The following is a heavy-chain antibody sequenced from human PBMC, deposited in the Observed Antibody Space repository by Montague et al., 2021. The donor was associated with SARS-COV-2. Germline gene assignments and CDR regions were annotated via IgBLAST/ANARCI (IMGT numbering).Heavy chain of an antibody. V-gene: IGHV4-34*01. CDR3: ARGRQHSNMIVVVMTGGEYYFDY. Sequence: SETLSLTCAVYGGSFSDYYWSRIRQPPGKGLEWIGEINHRGTSKYNPSLKSRVSISLDTSKNQFSLYLSSVTAADTAVYYCARGRQHSNMIVVVMTGGEYYFDYWGQGTLVTVSS. J-gene: IGHJ4*02. CDR2: INHRGTS. D-gene: IGHD3-22*01. CDR1: GGSFSDYY.